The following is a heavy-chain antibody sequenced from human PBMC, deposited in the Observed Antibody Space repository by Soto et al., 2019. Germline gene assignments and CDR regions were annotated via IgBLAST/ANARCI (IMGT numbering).Heavy chain of an antibody. CDR3: ARHPGITIFGVVHYQTNWFDP. D-gene: IGHD3-3*01. CDR2: INTNTGNP. J-gene: IGHJ5*02. Sequence: GASVKVSCKASGYTFTSYAMNWVRQAPGQGLEWMGWINTNTGNPTYAQGFTGRFVFSLDTSVSTAYLQICSLKAEDTAVFYCARHPGITIFGVVHYQTNWFDPWGQGTLVTVSS. V-gene: IGHV7-4-1*01. CDR1: GYTFTSYA.